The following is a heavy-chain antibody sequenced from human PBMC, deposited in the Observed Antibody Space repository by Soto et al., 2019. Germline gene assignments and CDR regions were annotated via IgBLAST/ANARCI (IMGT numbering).Heavy chain of an antibody. CDR2: IYWDDNK. J-gene: IGHJ4*02. CDR1: GFSLNTGGEG. V-gene: IGHV2-5*02. D-gene: IGHD5-12*01. Sequence: ESRPTLVNPTQTLTLTCTFSGFSLNTGGEGVGWIRQPPGKALEWLALIYWDDNKRYSPSLKNRLTITKDTSKNQVVLTMTNMDPVDTATYYCAHRRISWLHFVGGYDYWGQGALVTV. CDR3: AHRRISWLHFVGGYDY.